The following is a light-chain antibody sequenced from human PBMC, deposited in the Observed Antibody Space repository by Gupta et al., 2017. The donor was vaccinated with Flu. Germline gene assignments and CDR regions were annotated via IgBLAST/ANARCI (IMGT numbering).Light chain of an antibody. J-gene: IGKJ3*01. Sequence: DIQMTQSPSSLSASVGDRVTITCRASQSISTFLNWYQQKPGKAPKLLIYATSTLRSGVPARFSGSGSGTDFTLTINSLQPEDVATYYCQQSYSTPPENTFGPGTKVEVK. CDR3: QQSYSTPPENT. CDR1: QSISTF. CDR2: ATS. V-gene: IGKV1-39*01.